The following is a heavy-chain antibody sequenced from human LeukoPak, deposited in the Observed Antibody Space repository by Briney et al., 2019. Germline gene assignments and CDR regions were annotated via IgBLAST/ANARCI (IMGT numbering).Heavy chain of an antibody. V-gene: IGHV3-23*01. Sequence: GGSLRLSCAASGFIFRNYAMSWVRQAPGKGREWVSAITGSGDTTYYADSVKGRFTISRDNSKNTLYVEMNTLRAEDTAVYYCAKWGDYDTLTGYYVSDFWGQGTLVTVSS. CDR2: ITGSGDTT. CDR1: GFIFRNYA. CDR3: AKWGDYDTLTGYYVSDF. D-gene: IGHD3-9*01. J-gene: IGHJ4*02.